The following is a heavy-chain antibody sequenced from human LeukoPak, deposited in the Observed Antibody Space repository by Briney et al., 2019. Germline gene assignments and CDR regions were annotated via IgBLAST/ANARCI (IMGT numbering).Heavy chain of an antibody. CDR3: ARTRSGIVVEEQLVLDYYYYYGMDV. V-gene: IGHV3-30-3*01. J-gene: IGHJ6*02. Sequence: GRSLRLSCAASGFTFSSYAMHWVRQAPGKGLEWVAVISYDGSNKYYADSVKGRFTISRDNSKNTLYLQMNSLRAEDTAEYYCARTRSGIVVEEQLVLDYYYYYGMDVWGQGTTVTVSS. D-gene: IGHD6-13*01. CDR1: GFTFSSYA. CDR2: ISYDGSNK.